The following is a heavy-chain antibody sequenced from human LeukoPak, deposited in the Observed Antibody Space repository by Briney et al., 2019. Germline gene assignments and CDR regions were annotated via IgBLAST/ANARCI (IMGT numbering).Heavy chain of an antibody. D-gene: IGHD4-17*01. CDR1: GFTFSSYW. J-gene: IGHJ4*02. V-gene: IGHV3-7*04. Sequence: GGSLRLSRAASGFTFSSYWMSWVRQAPGKGLEWVANIKQDGSEKYHVDSVKGRFTISRDNAKNSLYLQMNSLRAEDTAVYYCARATTVTTSPSGYFDYWGQGTLVTVSS. CDR2: IKQDGSEK. CDR3: ARATTVTTSPSGYFDY.